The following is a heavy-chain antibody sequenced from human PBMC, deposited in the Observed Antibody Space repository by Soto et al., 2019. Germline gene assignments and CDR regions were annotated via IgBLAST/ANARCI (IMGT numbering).Heavy chain of an antibody. V-gene: IGHV4-39*01. CDR1: GGSISSSSYY. Sequence: SETLSLTCTVSGGSISSSSYYWGWIRQPPGKGLEWIGSIYYSGSTYYNPSLKSRVTISVDTSKNQFSLKLSSVTAADTAVYYCARLGLYDSSGYYPPVDYWGQGTXVTVSS. J-gene: IGHJ4*02. CDR2: IYYSGST. D-gene: IGHD3-22*01. CDR3: ARLGLYDSSGYYPPVDY.